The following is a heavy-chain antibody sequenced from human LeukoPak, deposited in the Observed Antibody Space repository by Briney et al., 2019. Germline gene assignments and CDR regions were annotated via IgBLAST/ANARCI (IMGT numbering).Heavy chain of an antibody. V-gene: IGHV4-34*01. CDR1: GGSLNGHY. D-gene: IGHD3-3*01. CDR2: GSESGGT. Sequence: ASETLSLTCAVYGGSLNGHYWSWIRQPPGKGLEWIGEGSESGGTKFNPSLKSRVTIAADTSKNQFSLKLNSVTAADTAVYYCAKNGQSGFSFDPWGQGTLVTVSS. J-gene: IGHJ5*02. CDR3: AKNGQSGFSFDP.